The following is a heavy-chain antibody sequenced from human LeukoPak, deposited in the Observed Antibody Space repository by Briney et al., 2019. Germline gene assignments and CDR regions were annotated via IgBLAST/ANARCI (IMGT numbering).Heavy chain of an antibody. V-gene: IGHV3-33*01. CDR2: IWYDGSNK. CDR1: GFTFNSYG. CDR3: AREATNGVSGYFDY. D-gene: IGHD2-8*01. Sequence: GGSLRLSCAASGFTFNSYGMRWVRQAPGKGLEWVAVIWYDGSNKYYADSVKGRFTISRDNSKNTLYLQMNSLRAEDTAVYYCAREATNGVSGYFDYWGQGTLVTVSS. J-gene: IGHJ4*02.